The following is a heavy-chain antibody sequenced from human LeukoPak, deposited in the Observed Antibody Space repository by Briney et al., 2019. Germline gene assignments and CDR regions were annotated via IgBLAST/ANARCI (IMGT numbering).Heavy chain of an antibody. D-gene: IGHD2-2*02. CDR1: GGSISSSSYY. J-gene: IGHJ6*03. CDR2: IYYSGST. CDR3: ARFYCSASCYSYYYYYMDV. Sequence: PSETLSLTCTVSGGSISSSSYYWGWIRQSPGKGLEWIGSIYYSGSTYYNPSLKSRVTISVDTSKNQFSLKLSSVTAADTAVYYCARFYCSASCYSYYYYYMDVWGKGTTVTVSS. V-gene: IGHV4-39*01.